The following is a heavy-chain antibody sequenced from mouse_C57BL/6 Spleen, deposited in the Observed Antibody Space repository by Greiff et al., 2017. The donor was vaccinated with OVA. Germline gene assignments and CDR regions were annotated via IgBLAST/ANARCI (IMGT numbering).Heavy chain of an antibody. Sequence: EVKVVESGGGLVKPGGSLKLSCAASGFTFSSYAMSWVRQTPEKRLEWVATISDGGSYTYYPDNVKGRFTISRDNAKNNLYLQMSHLKSEDTAMYYCARDPGTGTDYWGQGTTLTVSS. V-gene: IGHV5-4*01. D-gene: IGHD4-1*01. J-gene: IGHJ2*01. CDR3: ARDPGTGTDY. CDR2: ISDGGSYT. CDR1: GFTFSSYA.